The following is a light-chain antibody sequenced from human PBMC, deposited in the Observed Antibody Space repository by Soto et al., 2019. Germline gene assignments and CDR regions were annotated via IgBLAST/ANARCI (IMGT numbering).Light chain of an antibody. J-gene: IGKJ5*01. CDR1: QSISSW. Sequence: DIQMTQSPSTLSASVVDRVTITCRASQSISSWLAWYQQKPGKAPKLLIYKASSLESGVPSRFSGSGSGTEFTLTISSLQPDDFATYYCQQYNSYWVTFGQGTRLEIK. V-gene: IGKV1-5*03. CDR2: KAS. CDR3: QQYNSYWVT.